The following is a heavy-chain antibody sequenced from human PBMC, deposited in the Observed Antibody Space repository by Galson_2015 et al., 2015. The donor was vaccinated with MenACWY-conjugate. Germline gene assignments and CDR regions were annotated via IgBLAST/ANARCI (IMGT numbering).Heavy chain of an antibody. V-gene: IGHV5-51*01. J-gene: IGHJ3*02. CDR3: ARLPICFGELLSDAFDI. D-gene: IGHD3-10*01. Sequence: QSGAEVKKPGESLKISCTGSGYSFTSYWIGWVRQMPGKGLEWMGIIYPGNSDTRYSPSFQGQVTISADKSISTAYLQWSSLKASDTAMYYCARLPICFGELLSDAFDIWGQGTMDTVSS. CDR1: GYSFTSYW. CDR2: IYPGNSDT.